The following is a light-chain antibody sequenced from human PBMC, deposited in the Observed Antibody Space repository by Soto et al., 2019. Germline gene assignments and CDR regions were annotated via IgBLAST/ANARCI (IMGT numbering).Light chain of an antibody. CDR1: QSVSSSY. CDR3: QQYGSSSLT. V-gene: IGKV3-20*01. CDR2: AAS. J-gene: IGKJ5*01. Sequence: EIVLTQSPGTLSLSPGERATLSCRASQSVSSSYLAWYQHKPGQAPRLPIYAASNRATGIPDRFSGSGSGTDFSLTISGLEPEDFAVYYCQQYGSSSLTFGQGTRLEIK.